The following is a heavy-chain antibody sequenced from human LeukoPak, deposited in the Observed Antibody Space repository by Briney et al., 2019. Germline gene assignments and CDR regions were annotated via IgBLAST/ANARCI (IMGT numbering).Heavy chain of an antibody. CDR2: IIPIFGTA. D-gene: IGHD4-11*01. V-gene: IGHV1-69*13. CDR1: GGTFSSYA. J-gene: IGHJ4*02. Sequence: SVKVSCKASGGTFSSYAISWVRQAPGQGLEWMGGIIPIFGTANYAQKFQGRVTITADESTSTAYMELSSLRSEDTAVYYCASAPRYNDYSNSFDYWGQGTLVTVSS. CDR3: ASAPRYNDYSNSFDY.